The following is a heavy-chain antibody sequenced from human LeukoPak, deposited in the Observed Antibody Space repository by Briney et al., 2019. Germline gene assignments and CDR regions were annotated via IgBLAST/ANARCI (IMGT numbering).Heavy chain of an antibody. CDR1: GGSISSSSYY. V-gene: IGHV4-39*01. Sequence: SETPSLTCTVSGGSISSSSYYWSWLRQPPGKGLEWIGSIYYSGSTYYNPSLKSRVTISVDTSKNQFSLKLSSVTAADTAVYYCASHYRLSYSSSWPWGQGTLVTVSS. D-gene: IGHD6-13*01. CDR2: IYYSGST. CDR3: ASHYRLSYSSSWP. J-gene: IGHJ5*02.